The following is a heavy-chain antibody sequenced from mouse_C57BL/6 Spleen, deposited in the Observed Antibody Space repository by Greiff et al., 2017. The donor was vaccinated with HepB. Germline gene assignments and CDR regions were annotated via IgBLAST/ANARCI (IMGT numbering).Heavy chain of an antibody. CDR2: IYPGDGDT. Sequence: QVHVKQSGPELVKPGASVKISCKASGYAFSSSWMNWVKQRPGKGLEWIGRIYPGDGDTNYNGKFKGKATLTADKSSSTAYMQLSSLTSEDSAVYFCAKYDYDSYWYFDVWGTGTTVTVSS. CDR3: AKYDYDSYWYFDV. V-gene: IGHV1-82*01. J-gene: IGHJ1*03. D-gene: IGHD2-4*01. CDR1: GYAFSSSW.